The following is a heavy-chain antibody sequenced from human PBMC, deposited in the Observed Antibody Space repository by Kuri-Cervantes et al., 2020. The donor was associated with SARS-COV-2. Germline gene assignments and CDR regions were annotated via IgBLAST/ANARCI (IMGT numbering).Heavy chain of an antibody. D-gene: IGHD3/OR15-3a*01. V-gene: IGHV4-59*01. CDR2: VSYNGAT. CDR1: GDSITNYY. J-gene: IGHJ4*02. CDR3: SGRVDFSSVDY. Sequence: SETLSLTCTVSGDSITNYYLTWIRQPPGKGLEWIGYVSYNGATAYNPSLKSRVTMSLDTSKNQFSLRLSSVTAADTAVYYCSGRVDFSSVDYWGRGTLVTVSS.